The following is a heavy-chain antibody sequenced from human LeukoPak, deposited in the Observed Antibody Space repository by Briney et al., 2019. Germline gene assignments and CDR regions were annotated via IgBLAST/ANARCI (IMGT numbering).Heavy chain of an antibody. CDR3: ARGFQYSSSWYGGFDL. Sequence: SETLSLTCTVSGGSISSFYWNWIRQPAGKGLEWIGRMFASGSTIYNPSLTSRVTMSVDASKNHIFLSLSSVTAADTAVYYCARGFQYSSSWYGGFDLWGQGILVTVSS. D-gene: IGHD6-13*01. CDR1: GGSISSFY. V-gene: IGHV4-4*07. CDR2: MFASGST. J-gene: IGHJ5*02.